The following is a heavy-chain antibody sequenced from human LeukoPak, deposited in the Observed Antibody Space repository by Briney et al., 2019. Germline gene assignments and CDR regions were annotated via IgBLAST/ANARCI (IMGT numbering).Heavy chain of an antibody. Sequence: GGSLRLSCAACGFTFSSYDMHWVRQPTGKGLEWVSVIGIAGDTYYRGSVKGQFTISRDNAKNSLYLQMNSLRAEDTAVYYCAELGITMIGGVWGKGTTVTISS. D-gene: IGHD3-10*02. J-gene: IGHJ6*04. CDR2: IGIAGDT. V-gene: IGHV3-13*03. CDR1: GFTFSSYD. CDR3: AELGITMIGGV.